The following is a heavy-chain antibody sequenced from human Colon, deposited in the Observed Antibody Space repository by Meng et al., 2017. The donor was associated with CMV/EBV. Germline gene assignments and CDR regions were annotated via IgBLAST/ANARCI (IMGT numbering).Heavy chain of an antibody. D-gene: IGHD6-13*01. Sequence: GESLKISCAASGFTFTTYTIHWVRQAPGKGLEWVAVISYDGSNEYYADSVKGRFSISRDNAKNTVYLQMNSLRPEDSAVYYCAKDAGISAVGKGWIDPWGQGTLVTVSS. CDR1: GFTFTTYT. J-gene: IGHJ5*02. CDR3: AKDAGISAVGKGWIDP. V-gene: IGHV3-30-3*01. CDR2: ISYDGSNE.